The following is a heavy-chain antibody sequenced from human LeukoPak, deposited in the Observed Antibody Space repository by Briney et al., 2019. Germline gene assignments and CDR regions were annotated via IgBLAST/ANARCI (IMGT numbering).Heavy chain of an antibody. CDR1: GYTFTGYY. Sequence: GASVKVSCKASGYTFTGYYIHWVRQAPGQGREWMGRINPNTGGTDYAQKFQGRVTITRDTSITTAYMELSRLTSDDTAIYYCAKVPPSITAAGNWLGPWGQGALVTVSS. CDR2: INPNTGGT. V-gene: IGHV1-2*06. CDR3: AKVPPSITAAGNWLGP. D-gene: IGHD6-13*01. J-gene: IGHJ5*02.